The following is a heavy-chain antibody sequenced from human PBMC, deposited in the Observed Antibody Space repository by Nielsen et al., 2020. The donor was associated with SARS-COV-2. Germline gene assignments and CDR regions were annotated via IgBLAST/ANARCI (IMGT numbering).Heavy chain of an antibody. CDR2: IGAYNGNT. Sequence: ASVKVSCKASGYTFTSYGISWVRQAPGQGLEWMGWIGAYNGNTNYAQKLQGRVTMTTDTSTSTAYMELRSLRSDDTAVYYCARGSNWDLSGYFDLWGRGTLVTVSS. CDR3: ARGSNWDLSGYFDL. J-gene: IGHJ2*01. V-gene: IGHV1-18*01. CDR1: GYTFTSYG. D-gene: IGHD7-27*01.